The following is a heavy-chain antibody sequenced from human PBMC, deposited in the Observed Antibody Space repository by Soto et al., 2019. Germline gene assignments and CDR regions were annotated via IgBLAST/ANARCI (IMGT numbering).Heavy chain of an antibody. J-gene: IGHJ6*02. Sequence: SSVKVSCKASGGTFSSYAISWVRQAPGQGLEWMGGIIPIFGTANYAQKFQGRVTITADESTSTAYMELSSLRSEDTAVYYCARAGITIFGVVTHYYYGMDVWGQGTTVTVSS. D-gene: IGHD3-3*01. CDR3: ARAGITIFGVVTHYYYGMDV. CDR1: GGTFSSYA. V-gene: IGHV1-69*13. CDR2: IIPIFGTA.